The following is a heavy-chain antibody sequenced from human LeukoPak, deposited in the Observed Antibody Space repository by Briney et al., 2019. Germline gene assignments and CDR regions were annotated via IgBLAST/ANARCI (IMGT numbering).Heavy chain of an antibody. V-gene: IGHV4-59*01. J-gene: IGHJ6*03. D-gene: IGHD3-3*01. Sequence: ASETLSLTCTVSGGSISSYYWSWIRQPPGKGLEWIGYIYYSGSTNYNPSLKSRVTISVDTSKNQFSLKLSSVTAADTAVYYCARGQRDFYPFYYYMDVWGKGTTVTVSS. CDR1: GGSISSYY. CDR2: IYYSGST. CDR3: ARGQRDFYPFYYYMDV.